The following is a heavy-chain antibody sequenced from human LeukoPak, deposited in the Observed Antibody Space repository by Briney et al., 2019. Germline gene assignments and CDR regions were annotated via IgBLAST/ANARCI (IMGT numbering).Heavy chain of an antibody. Sequence: GGSLRLSCVASGFTFSDYAMNWVRQAPGKGLELECVSSISSGGDKNYADSAKGRFTISRDNAKNSLFLQLNSLRAEDTAVYYCAKGYGSGNYYSDYWGQGTLVTVSS. CDR1: GFTFSDYA. CDR2: ISSGGDK. V-gene: IGHV3-69-1*01. J-gene: IGHJ4*02. D-gene: IGHD3-10*01. CDR3: AKGYGSGNYYSDY.